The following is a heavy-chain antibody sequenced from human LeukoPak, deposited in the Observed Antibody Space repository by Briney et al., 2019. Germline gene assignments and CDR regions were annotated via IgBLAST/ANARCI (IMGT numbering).Heavy chain of an antibody. D-gene: IGHD3-10*01. CDR2: INSDGSST. J-gene: IGHJ4*02. CDR3: ARDRYYGSGRGFDY. V-gene: IGHV3-74*01. Sequence: GGSLRLSCAASGFAFSTYWMHWVRQAPRKGLVWVSRINSDGSSTTYADSVKGRFTISRDNAKNTLYLQMNSLRAEDTAVYYCARDRYYGSGRGFDYWGQGTLVTVSS. CDR1: GFAFSTYW.